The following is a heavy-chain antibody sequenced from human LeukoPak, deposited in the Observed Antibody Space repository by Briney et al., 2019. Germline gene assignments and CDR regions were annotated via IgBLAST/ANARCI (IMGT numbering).Heavy chain of an antibody. CDR1: GGTFSSYA. D-gene: IGHD6-25*01. V-gene: IGHV1-69*13. Sequence: ASVKVSCKASGGTFSSYAISWVRQAPGQGREWMGGIIPIFGTANYAQKFQGRVTITADESTRTAYMELSSLRSEDTAVYYCARDLQRGLDYYYGMDVWGKGTTVTVSS. CDR2: IIPIFGTA. J-gene: IGHJ6*04. CDR3: ARDLQRGLDYYYGMDV.